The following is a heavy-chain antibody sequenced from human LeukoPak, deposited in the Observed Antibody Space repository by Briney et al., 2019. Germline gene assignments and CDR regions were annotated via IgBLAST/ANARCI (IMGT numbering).Heavy chain of an antibody. CDR2: INHSGST. J-gene: IGHJ4*02. V-gene: IGHV4-34*01. Sequence: SETLSLTCAVYGGSFSGYYWSWIRQPPGRELEWIGEINHSGSTNYNPSLKSRVTISVDTSKNQFSLKLSSVTAADTAVYYCARGQDYYDSSGYPWGQGTLVTVSS. CDR1: GGSFSGYY. D-gene: IGHD3-22*01. CDR3: ARGQDYYDSSGYP.